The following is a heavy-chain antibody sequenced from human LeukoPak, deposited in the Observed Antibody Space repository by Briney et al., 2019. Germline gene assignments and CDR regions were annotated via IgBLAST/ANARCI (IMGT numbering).Heavy chain of an antibody. CDR2: ISYDGSNK. J-gene: IGHJ4*02. CDR1: GFTFSSYA. V-gene: IGHV3-30-3*01. D-gene: IGHD5-12*01. CDR3: AKDDSGYGLDY. Sequence: GGSLRLSCAASGFTFSSYAMHWVRQAPGKGLEWVAVISYDGSNKYYADSVKGRFTISRDNSKNTLYLQMNSLRAEDTAVYYCAKDDSGYGLDYWGQGTLVTVSS.